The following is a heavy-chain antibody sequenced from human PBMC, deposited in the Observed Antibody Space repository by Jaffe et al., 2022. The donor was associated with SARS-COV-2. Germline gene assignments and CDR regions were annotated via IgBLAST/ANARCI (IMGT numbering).Heavy chain of an antibody. V-gene: IGHV1-18*01. J-gene: IGHJ3*02. D-gene: IGHD5-18*01. Sequence: QVQLVQSGAEVKKPGASVKVSCKASGYTFTSYGISWVRQAPGQGLEWMGWISAYNGNTNYAQKLQGRVTMTTDTSTSTAYMELRSLRSDDTAVYYCARDYTLRIQLWGGDDAFDIWGQGTMVTVSS. CDR3: ARDYTLRIQLWGGDDAFDI. CDR2: ISAYNGNT. CDR1: GYTFTSYG.